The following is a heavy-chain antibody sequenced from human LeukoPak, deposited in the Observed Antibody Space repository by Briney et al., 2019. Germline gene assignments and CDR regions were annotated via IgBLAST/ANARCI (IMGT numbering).Heavy chain of an antibody. Sequence: ASVKVSCKASGYPFINYGITWVRQAPGQGLEWMGWISAYNVNTNYAPKLQGRVTMTTDTSTDTAYMELWSLRSDDTAVYYCARDRAPGVAGHDGFDIWGQGTMVTVSS. CDR1: GYPFINYG. CDR3: ARDRAPGVAGHDGFDI. V-gene: IGHV1-18*01. CDR2: ISAYNVNT. J-gene: IGHJ3*02. D-gene: IGHD6-19*01.